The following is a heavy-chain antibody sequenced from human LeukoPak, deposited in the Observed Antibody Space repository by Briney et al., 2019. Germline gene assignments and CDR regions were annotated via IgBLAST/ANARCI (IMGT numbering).Heavy chain of an antibody. CDR2: IYYSGST. CDR3: VRGVTIIVVVIDY. Sequence: SETLSLTCSVSGGSTRSDGYYWGWIRQPPGRGLEWIGAIYYSGSTYYNPSLKSRVTISVDPSKNEFSLKMSSMTAADTAVCYCVRGVTIIVVVIDYWGQGNLVTVSS. V-gene: IGHV4-39*07. D-gene: IGHD3-22*01. J-gene: IGHJ4*02. CDR1: GGSTRSDGYY.